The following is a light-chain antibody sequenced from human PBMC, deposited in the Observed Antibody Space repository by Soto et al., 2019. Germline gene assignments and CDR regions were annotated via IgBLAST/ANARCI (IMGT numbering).Light chain of an antibody. CDR2: DAS. J-gene: IGKJ1*01. CDR1: QEISNY. V-gene: IGKV1-33*01. CDR3: QQYDHLPRT. Sequence: DIQMIQSPSSLSASVGDRVTITCQASQEISNYLNWYQQKPGKAPQLLIYDASNLERGVPSRFSGRGSGTDFTFTISSLQPEDFATYYCQQYDHLPRTFGRGTQVEIK.